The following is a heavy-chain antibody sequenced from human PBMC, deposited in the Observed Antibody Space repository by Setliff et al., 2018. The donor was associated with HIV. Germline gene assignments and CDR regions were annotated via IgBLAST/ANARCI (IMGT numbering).Heavy chain of an antibody. J-gene: IGHJ4*02. Sequence: SETLSLTCTVSGVSISNYYWSWIRQPPGKGLEWIGYMYYSGNTNYNPSLKSRVTISVDTSKSQFSLKLNSVTAADTAVYFCSTVVTLSYCHDGLCPAFDSWGQGLRVTVSS. V-gene: IGHV4-59*01. CDR3: STVVTLSYCHDGLCPAFDS. D-gene: IGHD2-21*01. CDR2: MYYSGNT. CDR1: GVSISNYY.